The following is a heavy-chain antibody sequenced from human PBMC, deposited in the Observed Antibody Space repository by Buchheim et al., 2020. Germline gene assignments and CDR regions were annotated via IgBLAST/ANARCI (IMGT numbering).Heavy chain of an antibody. Sequence: QVQLVESGGGVVQPGRSLRLSCAASGFTFSSYAMHWVRQAPGKGLEWVAVISYDGSNKYYADSVKGRFTISRDNSKNTLYLQMNNLRAEDTAVYYCARDNTTVTILFVWWGQGTL. CDR1: GFTFSSYA. J-gene: IGHJ4*02. D-gene: IGHD4-17*01. CDR2: ISYDGSNK. CDR3: ARDNTTVTILFVW. V-gene: IGHV3-30*04.